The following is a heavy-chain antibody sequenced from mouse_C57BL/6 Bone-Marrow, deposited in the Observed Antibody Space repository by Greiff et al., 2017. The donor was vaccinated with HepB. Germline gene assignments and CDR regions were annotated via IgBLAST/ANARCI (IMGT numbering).Heavy chain of an antibody. CDR2: IDPNSGGT. D-gene: IGHD2-4*01. CDR3: ARCYDYAWFAY. CDR1: GYTFTSYW. Sequence: VKLQQPGAELVKPGASVKLSCKASGYTFTSYWMHWVKQRPGRGLEWIGRIDPNSGGTKYNEKFKSKATLTVDKPSSTAYMQLSSLTSEDSAVYYCARCYDYAWFAYWGQGTLVTVSA. J-gene: IGHJ3*01. V-gene: IGHV1-72*01.